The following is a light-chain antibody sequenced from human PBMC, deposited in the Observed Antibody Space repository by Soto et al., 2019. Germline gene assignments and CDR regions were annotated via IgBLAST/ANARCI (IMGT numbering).Light chain of an antibody. CDR3: AEAALLPHA. V-gene: IGKV2-24*01. Sequence: DIVLTQTPLSLVVTLGQPASISCKSSQSLAFRDGNIYLNWLQQRPGQPPRLLIYKTSNRFSGVPGRFSGSGAGTEFTLKISKVEAEDVGVYYCAEAALLPHAFGQGTKVEIK. J-gene: IGKJ1*01. CDR2: KTS. CDR1: QSLAFRDGNIY.